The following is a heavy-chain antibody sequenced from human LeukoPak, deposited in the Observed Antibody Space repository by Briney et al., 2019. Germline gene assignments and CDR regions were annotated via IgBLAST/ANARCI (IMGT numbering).Heavy chain of an antibody. V-gene: IGHV1-2*02. CDR1: GYRLSDYY. D-gene: IGHD6-13*01. J-gene: IGHJ4*02. CDR3: ARVRGNSCDY. CDR2: IRGDTGDT. Sequence: ASVTVSCKTSGYRLSDYYMHWVRQAPGQGLEWMGWIRGDTGDTDSPQKFQGRVTMTRDTSTNTAYMELSRLRYDDTAMYFCARVRGNSCDYWGQGTLVIVSS.